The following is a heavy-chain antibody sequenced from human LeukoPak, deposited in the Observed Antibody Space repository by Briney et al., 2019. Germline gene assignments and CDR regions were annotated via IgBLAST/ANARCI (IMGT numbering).Heavy chain of an antibody. CDR3: ARVVAAAGNNWFDP. V-gene: IGHV4-61*02. Sequence: SETLSLTCTVSGDSISSGDYYWSWIRQPAGKGLEWIGRISSSGSTNYNPSLKSRVTISVDTSKNQFSLKLNSVTAADTAVYYCARVVAAAGNNWFDPWGQGTLVTVSS. CDR1: GDSISSGDYY. CDR2: ISSSGST. J-gene: IGHJ5*02. D-gene: IGHD6-13*01.